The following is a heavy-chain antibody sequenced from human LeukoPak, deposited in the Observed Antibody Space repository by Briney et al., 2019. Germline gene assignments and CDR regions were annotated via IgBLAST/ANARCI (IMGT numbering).Heavy chain of an antibody. V-gene: IGHV3-7*01. CDR2: IKQDGSEK. J-gene: IGHJ4*02. D-gene: IGHD3-22*01. Sequence: PGGSLRLSCAASGFTFSSYWMSWARQAPGKGLEWVANIKQDGSEKYYVDSVKGRFTISRDNAKNSLYLQMNSLRAEDTAVYYCARVPYYYDSSGYSDYWGQGTLVTVSS. CDR1: GFTFSSYW. CDR3: ARVPYYYDSSGYSDY.